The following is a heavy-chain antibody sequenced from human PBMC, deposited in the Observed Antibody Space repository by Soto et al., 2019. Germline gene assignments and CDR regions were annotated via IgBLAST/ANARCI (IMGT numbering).Heavy chain of an antibody. J-gene: IGHJ4*02. Sequence: EVQLVESGGGLVQPGKSLRLSCAASGFTFDDYAMHWVLQVPVKGLEWVSGLSWNSGTIDYADSVKGRFTISRDNAKNSLHLQMNSLKPEETAFYYCAKAESSGWYYSLDYWGQGPLVTVSS. V-gene: IGHV3-9*01. CDR1: GFTFDDYA. D-gene: IGHD6-19*01. CDR2: LSWNSGTI. CDR3: AKAESSGWYYSLDY.